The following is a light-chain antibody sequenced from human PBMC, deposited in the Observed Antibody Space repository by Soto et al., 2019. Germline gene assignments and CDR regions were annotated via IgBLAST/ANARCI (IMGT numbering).Light chain of an antibody. V-gene: IGLV2-14*01. CDR3: SSYTSSGTYV. CDR1: SSDVGDYDY. J-gene: IGLJ1*01. CDR2: EVS. Sequence: QSALTQPASVSGSPGQSITISCTGTSSDVGDYDYVSWYQQHPGKAPKLMIYEVSARPSGVSNRFSGSKSGNTASLTISGLQAEDEADYYCSSYTSSGTYVFGTGTKVTVL.